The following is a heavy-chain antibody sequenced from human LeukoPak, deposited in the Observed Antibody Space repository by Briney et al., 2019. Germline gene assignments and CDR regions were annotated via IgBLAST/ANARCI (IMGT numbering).Heavy chain of an antibody. CDR3: ARARYSSAPFDC. CDR1: GGSISSYY. V-gene: IGHV4-59*01. CDR2: IYYSGSA. Sequence: SETLSLTCIVSGGSISSYYWSWIRQPPGQGMEWMGYIYYSGSASNNPSLKRRVTISVATSKNQFPLKRSSVTAADAAVYYCARARYSSAPFDCWGQGTLITVSS. J-gene: IGHJ4*02. D-gene: IGHD6-25*01.